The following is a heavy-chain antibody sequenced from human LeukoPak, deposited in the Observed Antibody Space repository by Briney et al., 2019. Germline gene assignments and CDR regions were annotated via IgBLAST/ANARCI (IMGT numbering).Heavy chain of an antibody. D-gene: IGHD4-17*01. CDR3: ARSLAEGTVTTVEY. CDR1: GGPISSYY. Sequence: SETLSLTCTVSGGPISSYYWSWIRQPPGKGLEWIGYIYYSGSTNYNPSLKSRVTISVDTSKNQFSLKLSSMTAADTAVYYCARSLAEGTVTTVEYWGQGTLVTVSS. V-gene: IGHV4-59*01. CDR2: IYYSGST. J-gene: IGHJ4*02.